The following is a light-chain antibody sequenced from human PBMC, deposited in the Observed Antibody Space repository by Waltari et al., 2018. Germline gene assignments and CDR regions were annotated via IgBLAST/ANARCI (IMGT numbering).Light chain of an antibody. Sequence: ILLTQFPGTLSLSPGETATFPCRASQSVFSSYIGWYQQKPGQAPRLLIYGASNRATDIPDRFSGSGSGTDFTLTISRLEPEDFAVYYCQVYGSSPLTFGGGTKVEI. CDR3: QVYGSSPLT. J-gene: IGKJ4*01. CDR1: QSVFSSY. V-gene: IGKV3-20*01. CDR2: GAS.